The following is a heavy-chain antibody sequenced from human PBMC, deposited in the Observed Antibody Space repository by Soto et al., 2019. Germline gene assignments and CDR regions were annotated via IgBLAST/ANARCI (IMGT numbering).Heavy chain of an antibody. V-gene: IGHV5-10-1*01. D-gene: IGHD3-10*01. CDR3: ARQRERGNYYHYGMDV. Sequence: PGESLKISCKGSGYSFTSYWISWVRQMPGKGLEWMGRIDPSDSYTNYSPSFQGHVTISADKSISTAYLQWSSLKASDTAMYYCARQRERGNYYHYGMDVWGQGTTVTVSS. CDR1: GYSFTSYW. CDR2: IDPSDSYT. J-gene: IGHJ6*02.